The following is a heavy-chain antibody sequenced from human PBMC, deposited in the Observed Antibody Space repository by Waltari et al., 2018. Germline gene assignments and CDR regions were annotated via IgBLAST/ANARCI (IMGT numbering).Heavy chain of an antibody. Sequence: EVQLVESGGGLVQPGGSLRLPCAASGFTFWPDSMIWVRQAPGKVLEWVSAISSWSPTIYYADSVKGRFTISRDNAKNSLYLQMNSLRAEDTAVYYCARDFHENVMDVWGQGTTVTVSS. J-gene: IGHJ6*02. V-gene: IGHV3-48*04. CDR1: GFTFWPDS. CDR3: ARDFHENVMDV. CDR2: ISSWSPTI.